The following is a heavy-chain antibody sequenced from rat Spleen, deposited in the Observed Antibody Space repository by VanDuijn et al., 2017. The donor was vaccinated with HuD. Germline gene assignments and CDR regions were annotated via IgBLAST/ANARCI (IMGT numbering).Heavy chain of an antibody. Sequence: EVQLVESGGGLVQPRGSLKLSCAASGFTFSNYDMAWVRQAPTKGLEWVASISPSGGSTYYRDSVKGRFTVSRDNDKSTLHLQMDSLRSEDTATYYCTTWDYYDNRFDYWGQGVMVTVSS. V-gene: IGHV5-27*01. CDR1: GFTFSNYD. J-gene: IGHJ2*01. CDR3: TTWDYYDNRFDY. CDR2: ISPSGGST. D-gene: IGHD1-6*01.